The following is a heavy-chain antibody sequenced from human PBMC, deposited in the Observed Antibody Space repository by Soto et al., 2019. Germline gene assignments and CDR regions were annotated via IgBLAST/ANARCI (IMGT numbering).Heavy chain of an antibody. CDR1: GFTFCSYA. D-gene: IGHD6-13*01. CDR2: ISSNGGST. Sequence: PGGSLRLSCSASGFTFCSYAMHWVRQAPGKGLEYVSAISSNGGSTYYADSVKGRFTISRDNSKNTLYLQMSSLRAEDTAVYYCVKGGAAAAKKGGFDYWGQGTLVTVSS. J-gene: IGHJ4*02. V-gene: IGHV3-64D*08. CDR3: VKGGAAAAKKGGFDY.